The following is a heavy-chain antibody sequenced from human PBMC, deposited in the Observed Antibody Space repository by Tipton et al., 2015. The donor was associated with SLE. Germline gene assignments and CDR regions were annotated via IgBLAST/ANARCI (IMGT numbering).Heavy chain of an antibody. D-gene: IGHD3-9*01. CDR2: MYGSGSPT. CDR3: ARLTAITIFNNWFDP. V-gene: IGHV4-4*07. CDR1: GDSLSTNY. Sequence: TLSLTCTVSGDSLSTNYWNWIRQPAGKGLEWIGRMYGSGSPTHYNPSLESRVTMSVDTSQKQFSLKLTSVTAADTAVYYCARLTAITIFNNWFDPWGQGTLVTVSS. J-gene: IGHJ5*02.